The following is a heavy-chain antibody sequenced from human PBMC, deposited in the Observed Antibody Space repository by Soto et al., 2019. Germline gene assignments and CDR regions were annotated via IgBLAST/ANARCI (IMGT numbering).Heavy chain of an antibody. D-gene: IGHD4-17*01. CDR2: VFYRGRP. Sequence: QLQLQESGPGLVEPSETLSLTCIVSGDSISSSSYYWGWIRQPPGKGLEWIGSVFYRGRPYHNPSRKIRSAISLDTSMDRFSLKLTSVTAADTAVYYCARHVTTVTTTYWYFDLWGRGTLVTVSS. CDR1: GDSISSSSYY. J-gene: IGHJ2*01. CDR3: ARHVTTVTTTYWYFDL. V-gene: IGHV4-39*01.